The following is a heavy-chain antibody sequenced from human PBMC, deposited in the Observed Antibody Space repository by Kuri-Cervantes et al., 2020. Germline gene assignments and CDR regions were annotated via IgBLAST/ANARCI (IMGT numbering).Heavy chain of an antibody. Sequence: ASVKVSCKASGYTFTGYYMHWVRQAPGQGLEWMGWINPNSGGTNYAQKFQGWVTMTRDTSISTAYMELSRLRSDDTAVYYCARGSRPYYYDSSGYSYYFDYWGQGTLVTVSS. CDR2: INPNSGGT. J-gene: IGHJ4*02. CDR1: GYTFTGYY. D-gene: IGHD3-22*01. CDR3: ARGSRPYYYDSSGYSYYFDY. V-gene: IGHV1-2*04.